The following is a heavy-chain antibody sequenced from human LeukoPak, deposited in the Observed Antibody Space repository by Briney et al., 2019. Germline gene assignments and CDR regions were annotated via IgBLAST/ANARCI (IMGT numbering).Heavy chain of an antibody. Sequence: GGSLRLSCAASGFTFSSYAMHWVRQAPGKGLEWVAVISYDGSNKYYADSVKGRFTISRDNSKNTLCLQMNSLRAEDTAVYYCASCSSTSCYTGYYYYGMDVWGQGATVTVSS. D-gene: IGHD2-2*02. J-gene: IGHJ6*02. CDR3: ASCSSTSCYTGYYYYGMDV. CDR1: GFTFSSYA. CDR2: ISYDGSNK. V-gene: IGHV3-30-3*01.